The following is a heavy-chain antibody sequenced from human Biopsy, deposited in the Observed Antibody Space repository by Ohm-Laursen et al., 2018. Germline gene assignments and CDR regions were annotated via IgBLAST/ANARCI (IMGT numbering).Heavy chain of an antibody. Sequence: SLRLSCAASGFPVSDYCMSWIRQAPGRGLEWVSDINSSGSTKYHAESVKGRFTISRDNVMNSVYLQMNSLRGEDTAVYYCARAVGIAAAPIDYWGQGTLVTVSS. CDR3: ARAVGIAAAPIDY. V-gene: IGHV3-11*01. CDR2: INSSGSTK. J-gene: IGHJ4*02. D-gene: IGHD2-15*01. CDR1: GFPVSDYC.